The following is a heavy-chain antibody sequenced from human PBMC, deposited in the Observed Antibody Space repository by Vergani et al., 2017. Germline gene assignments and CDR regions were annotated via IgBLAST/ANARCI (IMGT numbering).Heavy chain of an antibody. Sequence: QVQLQESGPGLVKPSETLSLTCAVSGYSISSGYYWGWIRQPPGEGLGWIGSIYHTGSTYYNPSLKSRVTISVDTSKNQFSLKLSSVTAADTAVYYCARTTYGSGSYYGVAWGQGTLVTVSS. J-gene: IGHJ5*02. CDR2: IYHTGST. D-gene: IGHD3-10*01. CDR1: GYSISSGYY. V-gene: IGHV4-38-2*01. CDR3: ARTTYGSGSYYGVA.